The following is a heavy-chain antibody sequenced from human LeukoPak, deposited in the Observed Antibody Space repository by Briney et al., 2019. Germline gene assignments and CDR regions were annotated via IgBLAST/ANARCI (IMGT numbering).Heavy chain of an antibody. CDR1: GGSFSGYY. Sequence: SEPLPLTRAVYGGSFSGYYWICIRQPPGKGLEWSAEINHSGSTNYNPSLKSRVTISVDTSKNQFSLKLSSVTAADTAVYYCARSGPMPDNLRYFDYWGQGTLVTVSS. J-gene: IGHJ4*02. CDR3: ARSGPMPDNLRYFDY. D-gene: IGHD5/OR15-5a*01. CDR2: INHSGST. V-gene: IGHV4-34*01.